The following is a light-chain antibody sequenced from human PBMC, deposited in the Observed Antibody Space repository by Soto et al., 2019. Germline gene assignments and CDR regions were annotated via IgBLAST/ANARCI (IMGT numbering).Light chain of an antibody. Sequence: IQLTQSPSYMSASVGDRVTITCRASQGISSYLAWYQQKPGKAPKLLNYGASTLQSGVPSRFSGSGSGSDFTLTISRLQPGDFATYYRQQLNSYARTSGPGTKVDIK. V-gene: IGKV1-9*01. CDR3: QQLNSYART. CDR2: GAS. J-gene: IGKJ3*01. CDR1: QGISSY.